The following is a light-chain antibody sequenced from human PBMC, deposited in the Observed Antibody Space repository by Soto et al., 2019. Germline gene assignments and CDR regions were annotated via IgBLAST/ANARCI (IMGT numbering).Light chain of an antibody. CDR3: SSYTTSNTLV. J-gene: IGLJ3*02. CDR1: SSDVGGYNY. Sequence: QSALTQPASVSESPGQSITISCTGTSSDVGGYNYVSWYQQFPGKAPKLMIYEVSNRPSGVSDRFSGSKSGNTASLTISGLQAEDEANYYCSSYTTSNTLVFGGGTKLTVL. CDR2: EVS. V-gene: IGLV2-14*01.